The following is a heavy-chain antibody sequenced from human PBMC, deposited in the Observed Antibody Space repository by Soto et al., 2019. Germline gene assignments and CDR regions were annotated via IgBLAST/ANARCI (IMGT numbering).Heavy chain of an antibody. J-gene: IGHJ5*02. CDR2: TYYRSKWYN. CDR3: AREYYDFWSGYYRGADWFDP. D-gene: IGHD3-3*01. Sequence: SQTLSLTCAISGDSVSSNSAAWNWIRQSPSRGLEWLGRTYYRSKWYNDYAASVKSRITINPDTSKNQFSLQLNSVTPEDTAVYYCAREYYDFWSGYYRGADWFDPWGQGTLVTVSS. V-gene: IGHV6-1*01. CDR1: GDSVSSNSAA.